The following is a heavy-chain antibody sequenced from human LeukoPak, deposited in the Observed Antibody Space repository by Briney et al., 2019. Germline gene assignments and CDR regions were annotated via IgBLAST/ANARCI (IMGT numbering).Heavy chain of an antibody. Sequence: GGSLRLSCEASGFTFSSYPMNWVRQAPGKGLEWISYISISGYTIYYADSVKGRFTISRDDATNSLFLQMSSLRVEDSAVYYCAREGSESGSYHDFWGQGTLVTVSS. V-gene: IGHV3-48*04. CDR1: GFTFSSYP. D-gene: IGHD1-26*01. CDR2: ISISGYTI. J-gene: IGHJ4*02. CDR3: AREGSESGSYHDF.